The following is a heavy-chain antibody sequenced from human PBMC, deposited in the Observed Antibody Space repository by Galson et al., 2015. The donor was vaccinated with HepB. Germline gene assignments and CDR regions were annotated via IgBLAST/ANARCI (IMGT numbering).Heavy chain of an antibody. CDR2: ISGSSNYT. CDR3: ARVSTGDSMIRGVIIPSDYYFDF. J-gene: IGHJ4*02. D-gene: IGHD3-10*01. Sequence: SLRLSCAASGFSFSDYYMTWIRQAPGRGLEWIAYISGSSNYTKYADSVKGRFTISRDIAKSSLYLQMNSLTAEDMAVYYCARVSTGDSMIRGVIIPSDYYFDFWGQGTLVTVSS. V-gene: IGHV3-11*06. CDR1: GFSFSDYY.